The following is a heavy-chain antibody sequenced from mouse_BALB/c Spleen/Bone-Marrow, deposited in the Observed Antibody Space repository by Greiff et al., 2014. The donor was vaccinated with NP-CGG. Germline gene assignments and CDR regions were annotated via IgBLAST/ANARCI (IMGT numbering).Heavy chain of an antibody. V-gene: IGHV14-3*02. CDR1: GFNIKDIY. CDR2: IDPANGDT. Sequence: EVQLQQSGAELVKPGASVKLSCTASGFNIKDIYVHWVKQRPEQGLEWIGRIDPANGDTKYDPKFQGKATITADTSSNTAYLQLSSLTSEDTAVYYCARDYGPFDYWGQGTTITVSS. J-gene: IGHJ2*01. D-gene: IGHD1-2*01. CDR3: ARDYGPFDY.